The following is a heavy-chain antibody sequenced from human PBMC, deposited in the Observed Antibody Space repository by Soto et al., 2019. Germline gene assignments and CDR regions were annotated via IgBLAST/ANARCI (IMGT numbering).Heavy chain of an antibody. Sequence: TSETLSLTCMISGGSISSYYWTWIRQPPGKGLEWIGFMYNSGSTHYNPSLKSRVTISLDTSKNQFSLNLRSVTAADTAVYYCASMGYHYGSGSYPLDYWGQGTLVTVSS. D-gene: IGHD3-10*01. V-gene: IGHV4-59*08. CDR2: MYNSGST. J-gene: IGHJ4*02. CDR1: GGSISSYY. CDR3: ASMGYHYGSGSYPLDY.